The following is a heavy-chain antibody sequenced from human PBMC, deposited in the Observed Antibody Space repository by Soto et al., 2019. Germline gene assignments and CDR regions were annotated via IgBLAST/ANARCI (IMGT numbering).Heavy chain of an antibody. CDR2: INHSGST. CDR3: ARGLTLTTWGARWFDP. Sequence: SETLSLTCAVYGGSFSGYYWSWIRQPPGKGLEWIGEINHSGSTNYNPSLKSRVTISVDTSKNQFSLKLSSVTAADTAVYYCARGLTLTTWGARWFDPWGQGTLVTVSS. J-gene: IGHJ5*02. CDR1: GGSFSGYY. D-gene: IGHD4-4*01. V-gene: IGHV4-34*01.